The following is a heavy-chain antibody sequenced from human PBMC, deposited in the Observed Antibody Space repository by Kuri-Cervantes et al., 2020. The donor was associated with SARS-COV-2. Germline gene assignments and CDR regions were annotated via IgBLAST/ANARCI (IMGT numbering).Heavy chain of an antibody. J-gene: IGHJ4*02. CDR3: ARADWVTIRFSRGPHFVY. D-gene: IGHD3-3*01. CDR1: GYTFTGYY. V-gene: IGHV1-2*02. Sequence: ASVKVSCKASGYTFTGYYMHWVRQAPGQGLEWMGWINPNSGGTNYAQKFQGRDTMTRDTSISTAYMELSRLRSDDTAVYYCARADWVTIRFSRGPHFVYWGQGTLVTVSS. CDR2: INPNSGGT.